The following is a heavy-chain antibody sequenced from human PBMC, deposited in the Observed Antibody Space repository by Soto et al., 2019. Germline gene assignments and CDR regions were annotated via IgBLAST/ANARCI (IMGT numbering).Heavy chain of an antibody. CDR1: GYSFTSYW. CDR3: ARQPDSRDYYYYGMDV. D-gene: IGHD6-13*01. J-gene: IGHJ6*02. Sequence: GESLKISCKGPGYSFTSYWIGWVRQMPGKGLEWMGIIYPADSDTRYSPSFQGQVTVSADKSISTAYLQWSSLKASDTAIYYCARQPDSRDYYYYGMDVWGQGTTVTVSS. V-gene: IGHV5-51*01. CDR2: IYPADSDT.